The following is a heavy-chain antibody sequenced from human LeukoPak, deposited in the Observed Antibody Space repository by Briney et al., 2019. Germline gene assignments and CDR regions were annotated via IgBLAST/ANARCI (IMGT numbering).Heavy chain of an antibody. CDR1: GGSISRYY. CDR2: IYYSGST. Sequence: AATLSLTCAVSGGSISRYYLSWIRQPPGKGLEWIGYIYYSGSTNYNPSLKSRVTISVDTSKNQFSLKLSSVTAADTAVYYCARVGVGATRANFDYWGQGTLVTVSS. J-gene: IGHJ4*02. D-gene: IGHD1-26*01. CDR3: ARVGVGATRANFDY. V-gene: IGHV4-59*01.